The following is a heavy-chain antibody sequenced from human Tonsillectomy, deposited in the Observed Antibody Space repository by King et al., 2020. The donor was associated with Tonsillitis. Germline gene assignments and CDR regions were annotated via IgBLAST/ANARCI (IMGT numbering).Heavy chain of an antibody. CDR2: INHSGST. CDR3: ARAYPEVYGDSKGIWYFDL. J-gene: IGHJ2*01. V-gene: IGHV4-34*01. Sequence: VQLQQWGAGLLKPSETLSLTCAVYGGSFSGYYWSWIRQPPGKGLEWIGEINHSGSTNYNPSLKSRVTISVDTSKNQFSLKLSSVTAADTAVYYCARAYPEVYGDSKGIWYFDLWGRGTLVTVSS. D-gene: IGHD4-17*01. CDR1: GGSFSGYY.